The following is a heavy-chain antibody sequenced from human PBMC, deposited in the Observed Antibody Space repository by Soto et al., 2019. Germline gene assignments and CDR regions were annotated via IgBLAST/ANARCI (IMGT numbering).Heavy chain of an antibody. V-gene: IGHV3-30-3*01. CDR1: GFTFSSYP. Sequence: QVQLVESGGGVVQPGRSRRLSCAASGFTFSSYPLHWVRQAPGKGLEWVAVISYDATTKYHADSVKGRFTISRDNSKNTLYLQMNSLRDEDTAVYYCARDPLVGAPDYFDYWGQGTLVTVSA. CDR2: ISYDATTK. CDR3: ARDPLVGAPDYFDY. D-gene: IGHD1-26*01. J-gene: IGHJ4*02.